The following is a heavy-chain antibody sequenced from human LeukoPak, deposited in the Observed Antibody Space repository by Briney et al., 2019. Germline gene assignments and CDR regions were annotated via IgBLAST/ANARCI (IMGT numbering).Heavy chain of an antibody. V-gene: IGHV3-48*01. CDR3: ARDIVGAKGY. Sequence: PGGSLRLSCAASGFTFSSYSMNWVRQAPGKGLGWVSYISSSSSTIYYADSVKGRFTISRDNAKNSLYLQMNSLRAEDTAVYYCARDIVGAKGYWGQGTLVTVSS. CDR1: GFTFSSYS. J-gene: IGHJ4*02. D-gene: IGHD1-26*01. CDR2: ISSSSSTI.